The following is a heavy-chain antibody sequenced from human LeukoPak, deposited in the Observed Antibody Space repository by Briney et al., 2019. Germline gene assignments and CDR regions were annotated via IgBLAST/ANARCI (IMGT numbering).Heavy chain of an antibody. J-gene: IGHJ4*02. CDR3: ARHERFGEFSDY. Sequence: SETLSLTCTVSGGSISSTSYYWGWIRQPPGKGLEWIGSIYYSGSTYYNPSLTSRVTISKDTSKNQFSLKLSSVTAADTAVYYCARHERFGEFSDYWGQGTLVTVSS. V-gene: IGHV4-39*01. CDR2: IYYSGST. CDR1: GGSISSTSYY. D-gene: IGHD3-10*01.